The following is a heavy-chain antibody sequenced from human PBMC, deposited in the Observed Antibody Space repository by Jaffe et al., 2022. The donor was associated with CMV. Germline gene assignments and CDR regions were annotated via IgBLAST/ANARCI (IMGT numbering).Heavy chain of an antibody. CDR3: TKAGDSWELIRAFVD. V-gene: IGHV3-23*01. CDR1: GFTFSDFA. J-gene: IGHJ4*02. CDR2: ISRSGDST. Sequence: EVQLLESGGDLVQPGGSLRLSCAASGFTFSDFAMYWVRQAPGKGLEWVSSISRSGDSTYYADSVKGRFTISRDNFKNTVYLHINSLNTGDTAVYYCTKAGDSWELIRAFVDWGQGTLVSVSS. D-gene: IGHD1-26*01.